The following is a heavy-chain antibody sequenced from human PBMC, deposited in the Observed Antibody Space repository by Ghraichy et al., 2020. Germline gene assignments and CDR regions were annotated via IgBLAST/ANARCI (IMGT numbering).Heavy chain of an antibody. CDR1: GFSFSDYA. Sequence: GGSLRLSCAASGFSFSDYAMNWVRQAPGKGLEWVSTISSSGSNTYYADSVRGRFTISRDNFKDTLYLQMNSLRAEDTAVYYCAKEYQLTNWGHGTLVTASS. V-gene: IGHV3-23*01. CDR3: AKEYQLTN. J-gene: IGHJ4*01. CDR2: ISSSGSNT. D-gene: IGHD2-2*01.